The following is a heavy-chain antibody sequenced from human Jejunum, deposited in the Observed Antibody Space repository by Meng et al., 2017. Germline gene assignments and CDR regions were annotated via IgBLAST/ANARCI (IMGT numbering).Heavy chain of an antibody. D-gene: IGHD6-19*01. J-gene: IGHJ4*02. CDR3: AREGIAVAGPDY. CDR2: INAGNGNT. V-gene: IGHV1-3*01. CDR1: GYTFPSYA. Sequence: QVQLLQFGAEVKKPGASVNVSCKASGYTFPSYAMHWVRQAPEQRLEWMGWINAGNGNTKHSQKFQGRVTITRDTSASTAYMELSSLRSEDTAVYYCAREGIAVAGPDYWGQGTLVTVSS.